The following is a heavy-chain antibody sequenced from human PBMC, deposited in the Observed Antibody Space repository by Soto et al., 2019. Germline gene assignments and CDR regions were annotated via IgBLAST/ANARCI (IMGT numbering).Heavy chain of an antibody. CDR3: AKDSSEKLASRTYSSNPRLYWFDP. CDR2: ISWNSGSI. D-gene: IGHD6-13*01. V-gene: IGHV3-9*01. CDR1: GFTFDDYD. J-gene: IGHJ5*02. Sequence: GGSLRLSCAASGFTFDDYDMHWVRQAPGKDLEWVSGISWNSGSIGYAESVKGRFTISRDTAKNSLYLQMNSLRDEVTALYYCAKDSSEKLASRTYSSNPRLYWFDPWGQGTLVTVSS.